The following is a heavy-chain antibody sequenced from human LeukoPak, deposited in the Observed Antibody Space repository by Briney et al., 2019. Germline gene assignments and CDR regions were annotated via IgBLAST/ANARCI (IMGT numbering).Heavy chain of an antibody. J-gene: IGHJ4*02. V-gene: IGHV3-7*04. D-gene: IGHD2/OR15-2a*01. CDR2: INQDGSEK. Sequence: GGSLRLPCAASGFTFSSHWMSWVRQAPGKGLEWVANINQDGSEKYYVDSVKGRFTISRDNARNSLYLQMNSLRAEDTTVYFCARDVVATGIYFDYWGQGTLVTVSS. CDR3: ARDVVATGIYFDY. CDR1: GFTFSSHW.